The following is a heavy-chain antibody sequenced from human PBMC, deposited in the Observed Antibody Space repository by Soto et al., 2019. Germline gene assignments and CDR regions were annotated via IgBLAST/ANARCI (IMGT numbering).Heavy chain of an antibody. CDR2: ISAYNGNT. D-gene: IGHD2-15*01. Sequence: GASVKVSCKASGYTFTSYGISWVRQAPGQGLEWMGWISAYNGNTNYAQKLQGRVTMTTDTSTSTAYMELRSLRSDDTAVYYCARGGVEVVVAATPNYYYYGMDVWGQGTTVTVSS. CDR3: ARGGVEVVVAATPNYYYYGMDV. J-gene: IGHJ6*02. V-gene: IGHV1-18*01. CDR1: GYTFTSYG.